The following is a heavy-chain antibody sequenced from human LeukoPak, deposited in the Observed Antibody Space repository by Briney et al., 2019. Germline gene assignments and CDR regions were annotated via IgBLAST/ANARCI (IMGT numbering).Heavy chain of an antibody. CDR1: GFTFSSYG. CDR2: IWYDGSNK. CDR3: AREGPRGNSQFDY. D-gene: IGHD2/OR15-2a*01. J-gene: IGHJ4*02. Sequence: GGSLRLSCAASGFTFSSYGMHWVRQAPGKGLEWVALIWYDGSNKYYADSVKGRLTISRDNSKNTLYLQMNSLRAEDTAVYYCAREGPRGNSQFDYWGQETLVTVSS. V-gene: IGHV3-33*01.